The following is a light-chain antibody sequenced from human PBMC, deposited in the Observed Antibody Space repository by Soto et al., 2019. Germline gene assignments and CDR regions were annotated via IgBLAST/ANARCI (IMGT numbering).Light chain of an antibody. Sequence: IQMTQSPSSLSASVRDRVTITCRASQDIGNDLGWYQQKPGKAPNLLIYAASSLRSGVPSRFSGSGSGTHFTLTINSLQAEDSATYFCLQDYTYPWTFGQGTKVEIK. CDR3: LQDYTYPWT. CDR2: AAS. J-gene: IGKJ1*01. CDR1: QDIGND. V-gene: IGKV1-6*02.